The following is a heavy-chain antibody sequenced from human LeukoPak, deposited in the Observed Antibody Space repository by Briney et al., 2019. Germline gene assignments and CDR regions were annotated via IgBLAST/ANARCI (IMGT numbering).Heavy chain of an antibody. CDR2: KSYDRSDK. J-gene: IGHJ6*02. V-gene: IGHV3-30*18. Sequence: GSLRLSCAASGFTFSSYGMHWVRQAPGKGLEWVAVKSYDRSDKYYADSVKGRFTISRDNSKNALFLQMNRLRAEDAAVYYCAKDVDRSDPNSNYYGMDVWGQGTTVTVSS. CDR1: GFTFSSYG. CDR3: AKDVDRSDPNSNYYGMDV. D-gene: IGHD1-26*01.